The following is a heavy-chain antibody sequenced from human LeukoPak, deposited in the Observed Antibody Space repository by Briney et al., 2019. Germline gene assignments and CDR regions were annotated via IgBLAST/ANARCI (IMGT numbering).Heavy chain of an antibody. CDR3: ARGRTTGEFDY. Sequence: LVKVSCKASGGTFSSHAISWVRQAPGQGLEWMGGINPIFHTPTYAKKFQGRLTITKDESMSTASMDLSSLISDDTAVYCARGRTTGEFDYWGQGTLVTVSS. CDR1: GGTFSSHA. CDR2: INPIFHTP. D-gene: IGHD4-11*01. V-gene: IGHV1-69*05. J-gene: IGHJ4*02.